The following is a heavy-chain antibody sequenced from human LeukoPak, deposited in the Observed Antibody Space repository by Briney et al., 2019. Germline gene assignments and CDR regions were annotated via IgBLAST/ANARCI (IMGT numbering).Heavy chain of an antibody. CDR1: GGCFSGYY. CDR2: INHSGGT. J-gene: IGHJ4*02. D-gene: IGHD3-10*01. CDR3: PKAVPYSASGRRRPMYNFDY. Sequence: SETLSLTCAVSGGCFSGYYWSWIRQSPGKGLEWVGKINHSGGTDYNPSLKSRVAISVDTSKNQFSLKLSSVTAAATAVYYCPKAVPYSASGRRRPMYNFDYWGQGILVTVSS. V-gene: IGHV4-34*01.